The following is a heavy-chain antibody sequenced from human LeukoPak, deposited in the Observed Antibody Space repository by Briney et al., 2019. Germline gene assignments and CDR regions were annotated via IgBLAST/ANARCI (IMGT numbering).Heavy chain of an antibody. CDR2: ISSSSSYI. CDR1: GFTFSSYS. J-gene: IGHJ4*02. V-gene: IGHV3-21*01. D-gene: IGHD3-22*01. Sequence: GGSLRLSCAASGFTFSSYSMNWVRQAPGKGLECVSSISSSSSYIYYADSVKGRFTISRDNAKNSLYLQMNSLRAEDTAVYYCAATQDSSGSDPFDYWGQGTLVTVSS. CDR3: AATQDSSGSDPFDY.